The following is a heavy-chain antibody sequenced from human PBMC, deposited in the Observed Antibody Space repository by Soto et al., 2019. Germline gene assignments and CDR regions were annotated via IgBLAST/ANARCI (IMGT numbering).Heavy chain of an antibody. D-gene: IGHD3-10*01. CDR2: IKEEGSGE. Sequence: EVQLVESGGGLVQPGGSLRLSCAASGFTFSTYWMSWVRQAPGKGLGWVGNIKEEGSGESYVGSVRGRFTISRDNAKNSLYLQMNSLRAEDTAVYYCARDRGPPRHIYYGMDVWGQGTTVTVSS. J-gene: IGHJ6*02. CDR1: GFTFSTYW. CDR3: ARDRGPPRHIYYGMDV. V-gene: IGHV3-7*01.